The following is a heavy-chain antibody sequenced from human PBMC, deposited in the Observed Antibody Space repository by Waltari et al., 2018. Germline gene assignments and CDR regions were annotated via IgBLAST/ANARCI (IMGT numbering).Heavy chain of an antibody. J-gene: IGHJ5*02. D-gene: IGHD5-12*01. CDR3: AKRGSDGAWFDP. CDR1: GVTCSNYV. CDR2: ISSGGNT. V-gene: IGHV3-23*01. Sequence: EVQLLDSGGGLVQPGGSLRLSCAASGVTCSNYVMSWVRQAPGKGLEWVSTISSGGNTYYADSVKGRLTVSRDNSKNTLYLQMNSLRAEDTAVYYCAKRGSDGAWFDPWGQGTLVTVSS.